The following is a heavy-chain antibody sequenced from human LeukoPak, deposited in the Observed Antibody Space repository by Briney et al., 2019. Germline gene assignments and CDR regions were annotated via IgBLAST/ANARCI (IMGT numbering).Heavy chain of an antibody. J-gene: IGHJ4*02. CDR3: ARANCSSTSCAPDY. Sequence: SVKVSCKASGFTFTSSAMQWVRQARGQRLEWIGWIVVGSGNTNYAQKFQERVTITRDMSTSTAYMELSSLRSEDTAVYYCARANCSSTSCAPDYWGQGMLVTVSS. CDR2: IVVGSGNT. V-gene: IGHV1-58*02. D-gene: IGHD2-2*01. CDR1: GFTFTSSA.